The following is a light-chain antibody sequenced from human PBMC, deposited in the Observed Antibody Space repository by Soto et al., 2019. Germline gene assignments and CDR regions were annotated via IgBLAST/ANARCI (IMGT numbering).Light chain of an antibody. Sequence: QSALTQPASVSGSPGQSITTSCTGTSSDVGSYNLVSWYQQHPGKAPKLMIYEVSKRPSGVSNRFSGSKSGNTASLTISGLQAEDEADYYCCSYAGSSTPNWVFGGGTKVTVL. CDR2: EVS. V-gene: IGLV2-23*02. J-gene: IGLJ3*02. CDR3: CSYAGSSTPNWV. CDR1: SSDVGSYNL.